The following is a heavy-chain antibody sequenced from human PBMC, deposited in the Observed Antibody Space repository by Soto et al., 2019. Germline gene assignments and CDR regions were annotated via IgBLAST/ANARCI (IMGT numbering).Heavy chain of an antibody. CDR3: ARDFVVATIADYYYYMDV. V-gene: IGHV3-48*01. J-gene: IGHJ6*03. CDR2: ISSSTGTI. Sequence: EVQLVESGGALVQPGGSLRLSGAASGFDFSSHGMHWVRQAPGKGLEWVSYISSSTGTIYYGDSVKGRFTISRDNAKNSLDLQMHSLRAEDMAVYYCARDFVVATIADYYYYMDVWGTGTTVTVSS. D-gene: IGHD5-12*01. CDR1: GFDFSSHG.